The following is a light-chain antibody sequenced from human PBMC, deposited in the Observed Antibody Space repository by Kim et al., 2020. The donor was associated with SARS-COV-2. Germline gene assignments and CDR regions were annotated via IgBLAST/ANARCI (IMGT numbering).Light chain of an antibody. Sequence: GQRVTIPCSGSSANIGSNYVYWYQQLPGTAPKLLIYSNNQRPSGVPDRFSGSKSGTSASLAISGLRSEDEADYYCAAWDDSLSGWVFGGGTQLTVL. CDR1: SANIGSNY. CDR2: SNN. J-gene: IGLJ3*02. CDR3: AAWDDSLSGWV. V-gene: IGLV1-47*02.